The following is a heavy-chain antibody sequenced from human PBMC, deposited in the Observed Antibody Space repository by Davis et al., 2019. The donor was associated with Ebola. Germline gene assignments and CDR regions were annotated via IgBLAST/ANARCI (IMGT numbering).Heavy chain of an antibody. Sequence: PGGSLRLSCAASGFTFSSYSMNWVRQAPGKGLEWVSSISSSSSYIYYADSVKGRFTISRDNAKNSLYLQMNSLRAEDTAVYYCARDGILWFGELYYYYGMDVWGQGTTVTVSS. CDR1: GFTFSSYS. CDR3: ARDGILWFGELYYYYGMDV. D-gene: IGHD3-10*01. CDR2: ISSSSSYI. J-gene: IGHJ6*02. V-gene: IGHV3-21*01.